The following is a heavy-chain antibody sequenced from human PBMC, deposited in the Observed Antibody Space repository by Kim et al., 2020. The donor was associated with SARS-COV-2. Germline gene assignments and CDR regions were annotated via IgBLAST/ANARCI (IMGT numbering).Heavy chain of an antibody. D-gene: IGHD2-15*01. V-gene: IGHV1-2*06. CDR1: GYTFTGYY. CDR3: AREVAASGRAFDI. Sequence: ASVKVSCKASGYTFTGYYMHWVRQAPGQGLEWMGRINPNSGGTNYAQKFQGRVTMTRDTSISTAYMELSRLRSDDTAVYYCAREVAASGRAFDIWGQGTMVTVSS. J-gene: IGHJ3*02. CDR2: INPNSGGT.